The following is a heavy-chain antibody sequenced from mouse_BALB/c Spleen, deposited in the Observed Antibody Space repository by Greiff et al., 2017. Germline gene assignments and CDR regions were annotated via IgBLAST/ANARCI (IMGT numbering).Heavy chain of an antibody. D-gene: IGHD2-4*01. CDR1: GYTFTSYT. CDR3: ARSGDYDSFDY. Sequence: QVQLKQSGAELARPGASVKMSCKASGYTFTSYTMHWVKQRPGQGLEWIGYINPSSGYTNYNQKFKDKATLTADKSSSTAYMQLSSLTSEDSAVYYCARSGDYDSFDYWGQGTTLTVSS. J-gene: IGHJ2*01. CDR2: INPSSGYT. V-gene: IGHV1-4*01.